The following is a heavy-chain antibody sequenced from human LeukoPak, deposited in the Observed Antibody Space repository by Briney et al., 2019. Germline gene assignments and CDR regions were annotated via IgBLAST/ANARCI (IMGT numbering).Heavy chain of an antibody. D-gene: IGHD3-10*01. V-gene: IGHV4-59*12. Sequence: SETLSLTCTVSGGSNSNYYWSWLRQPPGKGLAWIGYIYYCGSTNYNPSLKSRVSISIDTSKNQFSLKLTSVTAADTAVYYCARLTIRDDAFDIWGQGTMVTGSS. CDR1: GGSNSNYY. CDR2: IYYCGST. CDR3: ARLTIRDDAFDI. J-gene: IGHJ3*02.